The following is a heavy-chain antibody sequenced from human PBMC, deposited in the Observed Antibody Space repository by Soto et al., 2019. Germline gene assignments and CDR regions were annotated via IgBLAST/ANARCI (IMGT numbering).Heavy chain of an antibody. J-gene: IGHJ4*02. CDR1: GFTFSSYA. D-gene: IGHD6-19*01. V-gene: IGHV3-30-3*01. CDR2: ISYDGSNK. CDR3: ARDKSPHSSGWHNRPFDY. Sequence: QVQLVESGGGVVQPGRSLRLSCAASGFTFSSYAMHWVRQAPSKGLEWVAVISYDGSNKYYADSVKGRFTISRDNSKNTLYLQMNSLRAEDTAVYYCARDKSPHSSGWHNRPFDYWGQGTLVIVSS.